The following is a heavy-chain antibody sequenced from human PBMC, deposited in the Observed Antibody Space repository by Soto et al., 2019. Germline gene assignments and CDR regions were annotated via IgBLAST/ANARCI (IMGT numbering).Heavy chain of an antibody. D-gene: IGHD1-7*01. CDR1: GFTFSNAW. Sequence: GGSLRLSCAASGFTFSNAWINWVRQAPGKGLEWVGRIKSKTDGGTTDFAAPVKGRFAISRDDSKDMVYLQMNSLKTEDTAVYYCARENWDFGKYTIDMWGQGTLVTVSS. CDR2: IKSKTDGGTT. V-gene: IGHV3-15*07. J-gene: IGHJ3*02. CDR3: ARENWDFGKYTIDM.